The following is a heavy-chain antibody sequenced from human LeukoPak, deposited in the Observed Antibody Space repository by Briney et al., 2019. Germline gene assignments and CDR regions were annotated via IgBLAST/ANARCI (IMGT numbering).Heavy chain of an antibody. CDR2: INPNSGGT. D-gene: IGHD6-13*01. CDR1: GYTFTGYY. J-gene: IGHJ6*02. CDR3: ATAAAGTDYYYYYGMDV. Sequence: ASVKVSCKASGYTFTGYYMRWVRQAPGQGLEWMGWINPNSGGTNYAQKFQGRVTMTRDTSISTAYMELSRLRSDDTAVYYCATAAAGTDYYYYYGMDVWGQGTTVTVSS. V-gene: IGHV1-2*02.